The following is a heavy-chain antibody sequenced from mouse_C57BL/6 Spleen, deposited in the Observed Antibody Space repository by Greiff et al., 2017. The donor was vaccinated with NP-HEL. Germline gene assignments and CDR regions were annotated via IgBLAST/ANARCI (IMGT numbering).Heavy chain of an antibody. CDR2: IDPEDGDT. J-gene: IGHJ2*01. Sequence: EVQLQQSGAELVRPGASVKLSCTASGFNIKDYYMHWVKQRPEQGLEWIGRIDPEDGDTEYAPKFQGKATMTADTSSNTAYLQLSSLTSEDTAVYYCTVIDLLVLYFDYWGQGTTLTVSS. CDR1: GFNIKDYY. V-gene: IGHV14-1*01. CDR3: TVIDLLVLYFDY. D-gene: IGHD2-12*01.